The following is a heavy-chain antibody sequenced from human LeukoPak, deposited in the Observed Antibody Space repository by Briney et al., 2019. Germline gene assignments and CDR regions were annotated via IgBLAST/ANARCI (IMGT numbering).Heavy chain of an antibody. J-gene: IGHJ4*02. CDR2: ISSSGSTI. CDR3: ARYPGDYGKRD. D-gene: IGHD4-17*01. CDR1: GFTFSSYE. V-gene: IGHV3-48*03. Sequence: GGSLRLSCAASGFTFSSYEMNWVRQAPGRGLEWVSYISSSGSTIYYADSVKGRFTISRDNAKNSLYLQMNSLRAEDTAVYYCARYPGDYGKRDWGQGILVTVSS.